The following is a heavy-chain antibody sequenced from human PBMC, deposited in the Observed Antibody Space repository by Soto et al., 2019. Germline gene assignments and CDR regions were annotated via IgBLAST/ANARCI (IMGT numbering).Heavy chain of an antibody. CDR1: GGSISSSSYY. D-gene: IGHD5-12*01. Sequence: SETLSLTCTVSGGSISSSSYYWGWIRQPPGKGLEWIGSIYYSGSTYYNPSLKSRVTISVDTSKNQFSLKLSSVTAADTAVYYCARLSIVATIRMDVWGKGTTVTVSS. CDR2: IYYSGST. J-gene: IGHJ6*04. CDR3: ARLSIVATIRMDV. V-gene: IGHV4-39*01.